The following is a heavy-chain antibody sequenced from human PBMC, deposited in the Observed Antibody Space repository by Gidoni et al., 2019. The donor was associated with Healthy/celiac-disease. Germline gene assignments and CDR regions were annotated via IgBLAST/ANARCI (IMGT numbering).Heavy chain of an antibody. CDR1: GFTFSSYA. V-gene: IGHV3-23*01. CDR2: ISGSGCSK. J-gene: IGHJ3*02. Sequence: EVQLLESGGGLVQPGGSLRLSSAASGFTFSSYAMSWVRQAPGKGLEWVSAISGSGCSKYYADSVKGRFTISRDNSKNTLYLQMNSLRAEDTAVYYCAKAPYSSGWSAGVLTAFDIWGQGTMVTVSS. D-gene: IGHD6-19*01. CDR3: AKAPYSSGWSAGVLTAFDI.